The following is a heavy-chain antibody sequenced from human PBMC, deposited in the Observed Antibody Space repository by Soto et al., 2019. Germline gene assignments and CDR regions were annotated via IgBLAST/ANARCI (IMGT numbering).Heavy chain of an antibody. Sequence: SVKVSCKASGGTFSSYAISWVRQAPGQGLEWMGGIIPIFGTANYAQKFQGRVTITADESTSTAYMELSSLRSEDTAVYYCARGSPYDSSGYFGGYYFDYWGQGTLVTVSS. D-gene: IGHD3-22*01. CDR3: ARGSPYDSSGYFGGYYFDY. J-gene: IGHJ4*02. CDR1: GGTFSSYA. CDR2: IIPIFGTA. V-gene: IGHV1-69*13.